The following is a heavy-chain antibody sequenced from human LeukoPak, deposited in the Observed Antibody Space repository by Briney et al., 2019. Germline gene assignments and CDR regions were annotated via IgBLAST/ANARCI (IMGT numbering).Heavy chain of an antibody. CDR3: ARHKDEDYFYYMDV. J-gene: IGHJ6*03. CDR2: IHPGDSDI. V-gene: IGHV5-51*01. CDR1: GYPFTTYW. Sequence: GESLKISCQGFGYPFTTYWIGWGRPMPGKGLEWMGIIHPGDSDIKYSPSFRGQVTISADRAISTAYLRWSSLKASDTATYYCARHKDEDYFYYMDVWGKGTTVTVSS.